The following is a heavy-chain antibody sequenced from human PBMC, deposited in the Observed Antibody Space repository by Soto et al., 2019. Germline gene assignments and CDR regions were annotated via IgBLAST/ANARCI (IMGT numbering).Heavy chain of an antibody. D-gene: IGHD1-1*01. CDR2: IYHSGST. J-gene: IGHJ5*02. CDR1: GGSISSSNW. V-gene: IGHV4-4*02. Sequence: SDTLSLTCAVSGGSISSSNWWSWVRQPPGKGLEWIGEIYHSGSTNYNPSLKSRVTISVDKSKNQFSLKLSSVTAADTAVYYCARGELEHRTWFDPWGQGTLVTVSS. CDR3: ARGELEHRTWFDP.